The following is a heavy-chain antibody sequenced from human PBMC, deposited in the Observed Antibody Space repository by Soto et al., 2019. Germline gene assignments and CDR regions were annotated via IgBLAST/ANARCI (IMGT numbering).Heavy chain of an antibody. V-gene: IGHV4-39*01. CDR1: GVSIYRSGYY. J-gene: IGHJ6*02. CDR3: ARHGMDV. CDR2: IDYNGVT. Sequence: SETLSLXCTVSGVSIYRSGYYWGWIRQPPGRGLEWIGNIDYNGVTYSNPSLKSRVTISRDTSKNQFSLKLTSVTAADTALYYCARHGMDVWGQGTTVTVSS.